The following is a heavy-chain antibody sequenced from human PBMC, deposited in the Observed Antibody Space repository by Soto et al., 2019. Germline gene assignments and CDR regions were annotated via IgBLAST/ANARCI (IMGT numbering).Heavy chain of an antibody. V-gene: IGHV3-15*01. D-gene: IGHD2-8*01. CDR2: IKTKPDEGTI. Sequence: EVQLVDSGGGWVKPGGSLRLSCAASGLSFSDVWMTWVRRAPGKGLEGGGRIKTKPDEGTIDYAAPVRGRFTISRDDSKNTLYLQMTSLTPDDTGVYYCTTSNLGVDFWGPGTRVTVSS. J-gene: IGHJ4*02. CDR1: GLSFSDVW. CDR3: TTSNLGVDF.